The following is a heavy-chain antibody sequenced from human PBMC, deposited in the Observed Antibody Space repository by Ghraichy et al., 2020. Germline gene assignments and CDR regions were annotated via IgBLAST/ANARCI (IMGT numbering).Heavy chain of an antibody. CDR1: GFTFSDYY. CDR3: AGGYCTGGVCYYYYYGMDV. Sequence: GESLNISCAASGFTFSDYYMSWIRQAPGKGLEWVLYISSSGSTIYYADSVKGRFTISRDNAKNSLYLQMNSLRAEDTAVYYCAGGYCTGGVCYYYYYGMDVWGQGTTVTVSS. D-gene: IGHD2-8*02. J-gene: IGHJ6*02. CDR2: ISSSGSTI. V-gene: IGHV3-11*01.